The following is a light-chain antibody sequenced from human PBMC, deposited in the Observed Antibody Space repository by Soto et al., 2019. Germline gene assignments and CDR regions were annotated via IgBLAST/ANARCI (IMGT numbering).Light chain of an antibody. J-gene: IGKJ1*01. CDR2: GAS. V-gene: IGKV3-20*01. CDR3: HQYGTSPRT. CDR1: QSVSNTY. Sequence: EIVLTQSPGTLSLSPGERATLSCRASQSVSNTYLAWYQQKPGQAPRLLIDGASSRAPGIPDRFSGSGSGTDFTLTISRLEPEDFAVYFCHQYGTSPRTFGPGTKVEF.